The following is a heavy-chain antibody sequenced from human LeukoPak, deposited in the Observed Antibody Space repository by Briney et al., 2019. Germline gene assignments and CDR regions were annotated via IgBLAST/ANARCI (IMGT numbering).Heavy chain of an antibody. CDR1: GFTFSSYE. Sequence: GGSLRLSCAASGFTFSSYEMNWVRQAPGKGLEWVSYISSSGSTIYYADSVKGRFTISRDNAKNSLYLQMNSLGAEDTAIYYCARGITMIVDWFDPWGQGTLATVSS. CDR3: ARGITMIVDWFDP. J-gene: IGHJ5*02. D-gene: IGHD3-22*01. V-gene: IGHV3-48*03. CDR2: ISSSGSTI.